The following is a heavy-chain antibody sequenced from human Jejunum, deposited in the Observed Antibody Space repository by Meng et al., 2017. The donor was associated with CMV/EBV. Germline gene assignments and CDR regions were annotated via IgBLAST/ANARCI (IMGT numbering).Heavy chain of an antibody. D-gene: IGHD3-16*01. Sequence: GGTLSSDVISWVRQAPGQGLEWMGRIIPIIGRPHHAQRFQDRVSITADKTTSTVYMELRTLTSEDTAVYFCASDITGNSYAYDSWGQGTLVTVSS. CDR3: ASDITGNSYAYDS. J-gene: IGHJ5*01. V-gene: IGHV1-69*04. CDR2: IIPIIGRP. CDR1: GGTLSSDV.